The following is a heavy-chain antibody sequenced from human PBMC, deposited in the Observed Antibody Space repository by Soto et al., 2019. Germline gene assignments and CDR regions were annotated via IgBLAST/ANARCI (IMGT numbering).Heavy chain of an antibody. Sequence: EVQLVESGGGLVQPGGSLRLSCTASGLIFNNYWMHWVRQPPGKGPVWVSRINGDGRTTTYADSVRGRFTISRDNAKNTVYLHMNSLRAEDTAVYYCAGGDYAGAGTFYLTDHWGQGSLVTVSS. D-gene: IGHD3-10*01. J-gene: IGHJ4*02. CDR2: INGDGRTT. CDR3: AGGDYAGAGTFYLTDH. V-gene: IGHV3-74*01. CDR1: GLIFNNYW.